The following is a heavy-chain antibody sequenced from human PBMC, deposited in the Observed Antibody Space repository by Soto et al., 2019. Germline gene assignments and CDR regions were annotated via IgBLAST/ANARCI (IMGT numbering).Heavy chain of an antibody. Sequence: VQLQESGPGLVKPSETLSLTCTVSGGSISSYXWSWIRQPPGKGLEWIGYIYYSGSTNYNPSLKSRVTISVDTSKNQFSLKLSSVTAADTAVYYCARLVKGGYDKNYYYYYYMDVWGKGTTVTVSS. D-gene: IGHD5-12*01. J-gene: IGHJ6*03. CDR2: IYYSGST. CDR1: GGSISSYX. V-gene: IGHV4-59*08. CDR3: ARLVKGGYDKNYYYYYYMDV.